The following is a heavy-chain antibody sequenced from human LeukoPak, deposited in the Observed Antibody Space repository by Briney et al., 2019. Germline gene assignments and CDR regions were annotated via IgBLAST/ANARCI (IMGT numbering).Heavy chain of an antibody. V-gene: IGHV3-9*01. CDR2: ISWNSGSI. CDR3: ARDRFGDKQNFDY. D-gene: IGHD4-17*01. Sequence: PGGSLRLSCAASGFTFDDYAMHWVRQAPGKGLEWVSGISWNSGSIGYADSVKGRFTISRDNAKNSLYLQMNSLRAEDTAVYYCARDRFGDKQNFDYWGQGTLVTVSS. J-gene: IGHJ4*02. CDR1: GFTFDDYA.